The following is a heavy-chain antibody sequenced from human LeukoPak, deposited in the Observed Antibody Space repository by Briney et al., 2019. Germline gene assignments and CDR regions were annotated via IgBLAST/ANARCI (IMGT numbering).Heavy chain of an antibody. CDR1: GFPFSTYS. Sequence: PGGSLRLSCAASGFPFSTYSMNWVRRAPGKGLEWVSSISTSSTYIYYADSVKGRFTISRDNAKNSLYLQMNSLRAEDTAVYYCARHEPVITLSSYYYGMDVWGPGTTVTVSS. V-gene: IGHV3-21*01. CDR3: ARHEPVITLSSYYYGMDV. J-gene: IGHJ6*02. D-gene: IGHD1-14*01. CDR2: ISTSSTYI.